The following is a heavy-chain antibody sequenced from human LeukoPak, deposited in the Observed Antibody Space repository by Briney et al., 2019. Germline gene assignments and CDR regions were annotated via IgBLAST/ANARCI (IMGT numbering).Heavy chain of an antibody. Sequence: ASVKVSCKASGYTFTGYYMHWVRQAPGQGLEWMGWINPNSGGTNYAQKFQGRVTMTRDTSISTAYMDLSRLRSDDTAVYYCARGGLPDQRYSYGYDFDYWGQGTLVTVSS. CDR3: ARGGLPDQRYSYGYDFDY. J-gene: IGHJ4*02. CDR2: INPNSGGT. CDR1: GYTFTGYY. V-gene: IGHV1-2*02. D-gene: IGHD5-18*01.